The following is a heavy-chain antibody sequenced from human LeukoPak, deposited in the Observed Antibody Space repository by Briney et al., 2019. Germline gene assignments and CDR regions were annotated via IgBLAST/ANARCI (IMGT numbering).Heavy chain of an antibody. CDR2: ISSSSTYI. J-gene: IGHJ4*02. Sequence: GGSLRLSCIASGFTFSDAYMSWVRQTPAKGLEWVSSISSSSTYIFYADSLKGRFTISRDNAKNSLYLQMNSLRVEDTAVYYCARQRSNQRSGYADYWGQGTLVTVSS. CDR3: ARQRSNQRSGYADY. D-gene: IGHD5-12*01. CDR1: GFTFSDAY. V-gene: IGHV3-21*01.